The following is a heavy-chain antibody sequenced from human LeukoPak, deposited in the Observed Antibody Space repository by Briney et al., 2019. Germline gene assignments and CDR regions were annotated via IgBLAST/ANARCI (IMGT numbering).Heavy chain of an antibody. CDR3: ARGKYGGYFIDY. V-gene: IGHV3-74*01. CDR1: GFTFTTHW. J-gene: IGHJ4*02. CDR2: IKPDGSDT. D-gene: IGHD5-12*01. Sequence: GGSLRLSCGASGFTFTTHWIHWVRQAPGRGLVWVSRIKPDGSDTNYADSVKGRFTISRDDAKNTVYLQMNSLRAEDTAVYYCARGKYGGYFIDYWGQGTLVTVSS.